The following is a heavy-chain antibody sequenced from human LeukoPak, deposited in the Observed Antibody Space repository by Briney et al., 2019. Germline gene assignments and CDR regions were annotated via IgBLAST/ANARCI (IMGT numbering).Heavy chain of an antibody. V-gene: IGHV3-23*01. CDR1: GFTFSTYA. Sequence: GGSLRLSCAASGFTFSTYAMSWVRQAPGKGLEWVSSITPSGSTTYYADSVKGRFIISRDNSKNTLYLQMNSLRAEDTAVYYCAKEGDYGDYGGYYWGQGTLVTVSS. CDR2: ITPSGSTT. D-gene: IGHD4-17*01. CDR3: AKEGDYGDYGGYY. J-gene: IGHJ4*02.